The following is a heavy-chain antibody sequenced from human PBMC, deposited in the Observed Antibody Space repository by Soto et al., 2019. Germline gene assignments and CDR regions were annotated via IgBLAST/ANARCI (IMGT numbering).Heavy chain of an antibody. CDR3: ARRLTLGSFNI. J-gene: IGHJ3*02. CDR2: IYPGDSDT. V-gene: IGHV5-51*01. CDR1: GYTFPTYW. D-gene: IGHD3-10*01. Sequence: EVQLLQSGAEVKKPGESLQLSCEGSGYTFPTYWIGWMRQLPGKGLEWMGIIYPGDSDTRYSPSFQGQVTISADKSISTTSLQWNSLRASDTAIYYCARRLTLGSFNIWGQGTMVIVSS.